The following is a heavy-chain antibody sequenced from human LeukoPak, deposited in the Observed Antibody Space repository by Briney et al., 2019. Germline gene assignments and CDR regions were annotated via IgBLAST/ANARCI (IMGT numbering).Heavy chain of an antibody. CDR1: GGTFSSYA. CDR2: IIPIFGTA. V-gene: IGHV1-69*13. D-gene: IGHD6-13*01. J-gene: IGHJ4*02. Sequence: SVKVSCKASGGTFSSYAISWVRQAPGQGLEWMGGIIPIFGTANYAQKFRGRVTITADESTSTAYMELSSLRSEDTAVYYCARAPGIAAAVLDYWGQGTLVTVSS. CDR3: ARAPGIAAAVLDY.